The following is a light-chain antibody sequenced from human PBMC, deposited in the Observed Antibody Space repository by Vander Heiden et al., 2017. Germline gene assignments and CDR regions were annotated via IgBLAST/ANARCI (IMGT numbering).Light chain of an antibody. J-gene: IGKJ2*01. CDR2: DAS. V-gene: IGKV1-13*02. CDR3: QQVNTYPFT. Sequence: AIQLTQSPSSLSASVGDRVTITCRASQGISSALAWYQQKPRKAPKLLIYDASSLQSGVPSRFSGSGSGTDFTLTISSLQPEDFATYYCQQVNTYPFTFGQGTKLEIK. CDR1: QGISSA.